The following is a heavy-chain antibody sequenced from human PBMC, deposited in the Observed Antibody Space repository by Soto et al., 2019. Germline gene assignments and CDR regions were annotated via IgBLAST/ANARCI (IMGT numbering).Heavy chain of an antibody. Sequence: SLSCAVGGGAISSGRSYWSWIRQPPGKGLEWIGYIYYSGSTYYNPSLKSRVTISVDTSKNQFSLKLSSVTAADTAVYYCASFPSGPPQNWSDPWGQGTLVTVSS. D-gene: IGHD5-12*01. CDR3: ASFPSGPPQNWSDP. V-gene: IGHV4-31*11. CDR2: IYYSGST. J-gene: IGHJ5*02. CDR1: GGAISSGRSY.